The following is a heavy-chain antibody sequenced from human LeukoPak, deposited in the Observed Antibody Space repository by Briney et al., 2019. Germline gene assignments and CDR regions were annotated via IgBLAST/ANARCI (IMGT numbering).Heavy chain of an antibody. CDR3: ARESVVVVPAAIPEDYYYMDV. J-gene: IGHJ6*03. D-gene: IGHD2-2*01. V-gene: IGHV4-4*07. Sequence: SETLSLTCTVSGGSISSYYWSWIRQPAGKGLEWIGRIYTSGSTNYNPSLKSRVTMSVDTSKNQFSLKLSSVTAADTAVYYCARESVVVVPAAIPEDYYYMDVWGKGTTVTVSS. CDR2: IYTSGST. CDR1: GGSISSYY.